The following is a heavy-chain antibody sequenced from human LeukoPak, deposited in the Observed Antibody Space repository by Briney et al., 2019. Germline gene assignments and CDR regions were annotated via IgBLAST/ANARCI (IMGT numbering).Heavy chain of an antibody. CDR3: ARERYGSGSYGFDY. Sequence: GGSLRLSCAASGFTFSDYYMSWIRQAPGKGLEWVSYVSSSSSYTNYADSVKGRFTISRDNAKNSLYLQMSSLRAEDTAVYYCARERYGSGSYGFDYWGQGTLVTVSS. J-gene: IGHJ4*02. CDR1: GFTFSDYY. V-gene: IGHV3-11*05. D-gene: IGHD3-10*01. CDR2: VSSSSSYT.